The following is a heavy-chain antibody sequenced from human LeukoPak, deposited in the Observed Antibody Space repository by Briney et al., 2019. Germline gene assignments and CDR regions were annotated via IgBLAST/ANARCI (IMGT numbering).Heavy chain of an antibody. Sequence: GGSLRLSCAASGFTFSSYAMHWVRQAPGKGLEWASAISGSGGSTYYADSVKGRFTISRDNSKNTLYLQMNSLRAEDTAVYYCATNKPVTYYYDSSGYLTLFDYWGQGTLVTVSS. CDR2: ISGSGGST. CDR1: GFTFSSYA. V-gene: IGHV3-23*01. J-gene: IGHJ4*02. CDR3: ATNKPVTYYYDSSGYLTLFDY. D-gene: IGHD3-22*01.